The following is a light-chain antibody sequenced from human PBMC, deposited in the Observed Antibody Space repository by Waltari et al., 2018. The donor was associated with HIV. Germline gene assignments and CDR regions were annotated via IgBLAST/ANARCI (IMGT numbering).Light chain of an antibody. CDR3: CSYVSNVI. Sequence: QSALTQPASVSGSPGQSITISCTRTSSDVATYKLVSWYQQHPGKAPQLMIYEVSKRPSGVSDRFSGSKSGDTASLTISGLQAEDEADYYCCSYVSNVIFGGGTKLTVL. CDR1: SSDVATYKL. V-gene: IGLV2-23*02. J-gene: IGLJ2*01. CDR2: EVS.